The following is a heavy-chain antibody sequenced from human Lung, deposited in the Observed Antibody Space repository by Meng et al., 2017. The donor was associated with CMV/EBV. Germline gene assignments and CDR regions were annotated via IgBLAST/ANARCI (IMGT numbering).Heavy chain of an antibody. V-gene: IGHV1-69*10. Sequence: SXXVSCKASGGTFSSYAISWVRQAPGQGLEWMGGIIPILGIANYAQKFQGRVTITADKSTSTAYMVLSSLRSEDTAVYYCTRINCTNGVCLKRGGYCDYWGQGTXVTVSS. J-gene: IGHJ4*02. CDR2: IIPILGIA. D-gene: IGHD2-8*01. CDR3: TRINCTNGVCLKRGGYCDY. CDR1: GGTFSSYA.